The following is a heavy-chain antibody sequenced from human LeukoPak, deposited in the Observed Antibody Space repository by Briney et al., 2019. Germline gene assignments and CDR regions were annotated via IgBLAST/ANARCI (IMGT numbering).Heavy chain of an antibody. Sequence: GGSLRLSCAGSGFIFNNYAMHWVRQPPGKGLEWVSGISWNSGTIDYADSARGRFTISRDNAKNSLYLQMDSLRVEDTAFYYCAKDNRRHYTSGPNPDSLHWGQGALVTVSS. J-gene: IGHJ4*02. V-gene: IGHV3-9*01. CDR3: AKDNRRHYTSGPNPDSLH. CDR1: GFIFNNYA. D-gene: IGHD6-19*01. CDR2: ISWNSGTI.